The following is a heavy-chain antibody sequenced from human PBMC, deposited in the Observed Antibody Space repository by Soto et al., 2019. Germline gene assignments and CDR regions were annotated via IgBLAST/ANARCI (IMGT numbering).Heavy chain of an antibody. J-gene: IGHJ6*02. CDR2: VSGYNGNT. CDR3: ARFGSAPYYYYGVDV. CDR1: GYIFTNYD. V-gene: IGHV1-18*01. Sequence: QVRLVQSETEVKKPGASVKVSCKASGYIFTNYDITWVRQAPGQGLEWMGWVSGYNGNTKHAQKFQDRVTMTTDTSTSTVYMELRSLSSDDTAVYYCARFGSAPYYYYGVDVWGQGTTVFVSS. D-gene: IGHD3-10*01.